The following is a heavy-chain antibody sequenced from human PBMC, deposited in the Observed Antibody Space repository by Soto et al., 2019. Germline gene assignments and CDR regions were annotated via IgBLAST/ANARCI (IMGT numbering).Heavy chain of an antibody. J-gene: IGHJ4*02. D-gene: IGHD2-21*02. CDR3: AAGVTTFDY. CDR2: LDYEEGER. CDR1: GNTLSGLP. Sequence: ASVKVSCKVSGNTLSGLPMHWVRQAPGKGLEWMGSLDYEEGERNFAHRFQDRVTVTEDTSTDTAYMVLSSLTSDDTAVYYCAAGVTTFDYWGQGTLVTVSS. V-gene: IGHV1-24*01.